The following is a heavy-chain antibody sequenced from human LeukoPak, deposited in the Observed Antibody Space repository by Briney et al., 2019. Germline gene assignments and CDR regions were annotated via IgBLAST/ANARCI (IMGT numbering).Heavy chain of an antibody. D-gene: IGHD6-13*01. J-gene: IGHJ3*02. CDR3: ARGSGYSSSWFVHDAFDI. CDR2: ISSSSSYI. V-gene: IGHV3-21*04. Sequence: GGSLRLSCAASGFTFSSYSMNWVRQAPGKGLEWVSSISSSSSYIYYADSVKGRFTISRDNAKNSLYLQMNSLRAEDTAVYYCARGSGYSSSWFVHDAFDIWGQGTMVTVSS. CDR1: GFTFSSYS.